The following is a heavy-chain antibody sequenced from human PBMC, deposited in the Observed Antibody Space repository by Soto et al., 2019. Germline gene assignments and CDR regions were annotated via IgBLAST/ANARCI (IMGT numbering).Heavy chain of an antibody. Sequence: ASETLSLTCTVSGGSISSSSYYWGWIRQPPGKGLGWIGSIYYSGSTYYNPSLKSRVTISVDTSKNQFSLKLSSVTAADTAVYYCARHVLIAAAAFDYWGQGTLVTVSS. J-gene: IGHJ4*02. CDR1: GGSISSSSYY. D-gene: IGHD6-13*01. V-gene: IGHV4-39*01. CDR2: IYYSGST. CDR3: ARHVLIAAAAFDY.